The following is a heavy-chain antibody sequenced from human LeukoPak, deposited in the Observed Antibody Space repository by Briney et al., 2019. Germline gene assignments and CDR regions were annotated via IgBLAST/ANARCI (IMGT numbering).Heavy chain of an antibody. V-gene: IGHV4-30-2*01. CDR3: AGFPGYDNGQRFDY. CDR2: VYHSGST. J-gene: IGHJ4*02. Sequence: SQTLSLTCTVSGGSISSGGYYWSWIRQPPGKGLEWIGYVYHSGSTYYNPSLKSRVTISVDRSKNQFSLKLSSVTAADTAVYYCAGFPGYDNGQRFDYWGQGTLVTVAP. CDR1: GGSISSGGYY. D-gene: IGHD3-16*01.